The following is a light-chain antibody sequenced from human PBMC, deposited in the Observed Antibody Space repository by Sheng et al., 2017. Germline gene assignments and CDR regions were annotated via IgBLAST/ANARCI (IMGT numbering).Light chain of an antibody. J-gene: IGLJ3*02. CDR3: CSYAGCTTWV. CDR1: SSNVGSYNL. Sequence: QSALTQPASVSGSPGQSITISYTGTSSNVGSYNLCLLVPTAPRQSPQFMIYEVTKRPSGVSNRFLCLPVWQYGSLTISGLQAEDEADYYCCSYAGCTTWVFGGGTKLTVL. V-gene: IGLV2-23*02. CDR2: EVT.